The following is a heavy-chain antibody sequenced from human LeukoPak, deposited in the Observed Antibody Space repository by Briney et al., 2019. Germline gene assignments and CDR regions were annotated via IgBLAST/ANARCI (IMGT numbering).Heavy chain of an antibody. Sequence: GGSLRLSCAASGFTFSSYAMHWVRQAPGKGLEYVSAISSNGGSTYYANSVKGRFTISRDNSKNTLYLQMGSLRAEDMAVYYCTVVTPLGAFDIWGQGTMVTVSS. J-gene: IGHJ3*02. CDR1: GFTFSSYA. D-gene: IGHD2-21*02. CDR3: TVVTPLGAFDI. CDR2: ISSNGGST. V-gene: IGHV3-64*01.